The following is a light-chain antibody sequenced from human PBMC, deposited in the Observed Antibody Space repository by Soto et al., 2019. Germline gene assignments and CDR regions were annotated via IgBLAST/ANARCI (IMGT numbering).Light chain of an antibody. CDR1: QSIGTR. CDR2: DAS. J-gene: IGKJ5*01. CDR3: QQRSNWPPT. V-gene: IGKV3-11*01. Sequence: EIVMTQFPATLPKSPGESATFSCRASQSIGTRLAWYQQKPSQAPRLLIYDASNRATGIPARFSGSGSGTDFTLSISSLEPEDFAVYYCQQRSNWPPTFGQGTRLEIK.